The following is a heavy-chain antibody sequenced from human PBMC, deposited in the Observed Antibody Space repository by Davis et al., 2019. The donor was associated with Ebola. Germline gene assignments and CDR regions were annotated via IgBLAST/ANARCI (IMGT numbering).Heavy chain of an antibody. Sequence: GGSLRLSCAASGFTFSSYTMNWVRQAPGKGLEWVSSISSSSSYIYYADSVKGRFTISRDNAKNSLYLQMNSLRAEDTAVYYCARVYQIGYYDSSGFSPHFDYWGQGTLVTVSS. CDR1: GFTFSSYT. CDR3: ARVYQIGYYDSSGFSPHFDY. V-gene: IGHV3-21*01. D-gene: IGHD3-22*01. J-gene: IGHJ4*02. CDR2: ISSSSSYI.